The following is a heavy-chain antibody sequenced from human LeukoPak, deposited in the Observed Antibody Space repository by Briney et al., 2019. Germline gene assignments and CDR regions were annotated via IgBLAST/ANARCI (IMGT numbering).Heavy chain of an antibody. CDR1: GLSISSHW. Sequence: GGSLRLSCVASGLSISSHWMRWLRPAPGKGLEWVANIKADGSQQYYVDSVRGRFTITRDNAENSLYLQMNSLRAEDTAVYYCTRNSLDYWGLGTLVTVSS. J-gene: IGHJ4*02. CDR2: IKADGSQQ. CDR3: TRNSLDY. V-gene: IGHV3-7*03.